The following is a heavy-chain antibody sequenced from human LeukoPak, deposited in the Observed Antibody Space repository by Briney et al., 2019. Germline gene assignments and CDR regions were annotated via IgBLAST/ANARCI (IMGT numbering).Heavy chain of an antibody. CDR2: IRQDGSAR. Sequence: PGGSLRLSCAASGFTFSFYGMHWVRQAPGRGLEWVANIRQDGSARYYVDSVKGRFTISRDNAKNSLYLQMNSLRAEDTAIYYCAKAVVTATFDYWGQGILVTVSS. CDR3: AKAVVTATFDY. D-gene: IGHD4-23*01. CDR1: GFTFSFYG. J-gene: IGHJ4*02. V-gene: IGHV3-7*01.